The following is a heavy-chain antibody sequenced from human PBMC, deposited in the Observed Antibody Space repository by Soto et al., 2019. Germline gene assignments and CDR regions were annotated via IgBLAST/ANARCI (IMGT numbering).Heavy chain of an antibody. CDR2: ISYDGSNK. CDR3: ARRGSLGYCSGGSCYYYYGMDV. V-gene: IGHV3-30-3*01. Sequence: GGSLRLSCAASGFTFSSYAMHWVRQAPGKGLEWVAVISYDGSNKYYADSVKGRFTISRDNSKNTLYMQMNSLRAEDTAVYYYARRGSLGYCSGGSCYYYYGMDVWGQGTTVTVSS. J-gene: IGHJ6*02. D-gene: IGHD2-15*01. CDR1: GFTFSSYA.